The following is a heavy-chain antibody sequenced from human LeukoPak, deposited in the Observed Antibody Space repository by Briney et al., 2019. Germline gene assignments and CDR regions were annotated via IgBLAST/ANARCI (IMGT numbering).Heavy chain of an antibody. CDR3: ARRRYCSSTSCYGVFWFDP. J-gene: IGHJ5*02. V-gene: IGHV4-59*08. D-gene: IGHD2-2*01. CDR2: IYYSGST. CDR1: GGSISSYY. Sequence: SETLSLTCTVSGGSISSYYWSWIRQPPGKGLEWIGYIYYSGSTNYNPSLKSRVTISVDTSKNQFSLKLSSVTAADTAVYYCARRRYCSSTSCYGVFWFDPWGQGTLVTVSS.